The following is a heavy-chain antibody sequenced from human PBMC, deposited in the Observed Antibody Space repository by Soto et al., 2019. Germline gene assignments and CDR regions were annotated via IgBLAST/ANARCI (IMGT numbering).Heavy chain of an antibody. Sequence: EVQVVESGGGLVKPGGSLRLSCAGSGFTFSNAWMSWVRRAPGKGLEWVGRIKSDAYGGAIDYAAHVKCRFTISREDSRNTLFLQRKNLRAEDTDVYSCTTTKGRLEPPTNDFWGQGTPVIVSS. CDR3: TTTKGRLEPPTNDF. J-gene: IGHJ4*02. CDR1: GFTFSNAW. V-gene: IGHV3-15*01. D-gene: IGHD2-8*01. CDR2: IKSDAYGGAI.